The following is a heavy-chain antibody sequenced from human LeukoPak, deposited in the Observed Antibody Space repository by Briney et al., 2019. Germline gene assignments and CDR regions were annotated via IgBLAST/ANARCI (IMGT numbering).Heavy chain of an antibody. J-gene: IGHJ4*02. D-gene: IGHD3-16*02. CDR2: INPNRGNT. CDR3: ARGGDMITYGGVIVMDY. V-gene: IGHV1-8*01. Sequence: ASVTVSCKASGYTFTNYDINWVRQATGQGLEWMGWINPNRGNTGSAQKFQGRVTMTRNTSTSTAYMELSSLKPEDTAVYYCARGGDMITYGGVIVMDYWGQGTLLTVSS. CDR1: GYTFTNYD.